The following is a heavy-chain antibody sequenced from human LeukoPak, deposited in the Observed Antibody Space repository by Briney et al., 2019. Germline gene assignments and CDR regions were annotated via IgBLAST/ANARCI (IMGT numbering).Heavy chain of an antibody. V-gene: IGHV4-59*01. D-gene: IGHD2-8*01. CDR2: TYCSGST. CDR1: GGSISSYY. CDR3: ARVRRYCPNGVCYGGFYFDY. Sequence: PSETLSLTCTVAGGSISSYYGSWIRQPPGKGMEWNGYTYCSGSTNYNASLKSRVTISIDTSKNQCSLTLNPVTAADTAVYYCARVRRYCPNGVCYGGFYFDYWGQGTLVTVSS. J-gene: IGHJ4*02.